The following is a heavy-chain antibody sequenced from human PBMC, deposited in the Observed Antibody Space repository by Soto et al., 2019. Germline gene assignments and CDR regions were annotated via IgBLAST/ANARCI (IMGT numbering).Heavy chain of an antibody. Sequence: GGSLRLSCAASGFTFSSYAMSWVRQAPGKGLEWVSAISGSGGSTYYADSVKGRFTISRDNSKNTPYLQMNSLRAEDTAVYYCAKDFKGSKYFDYWGQGTLVTVSS. CDR2: ISGSGGST. J-gene: IGHJ4*02. CDR1: GFTFSSYA. V-gene: IGHV3-23*01. CDR3: AKDFKGSKYFDY.